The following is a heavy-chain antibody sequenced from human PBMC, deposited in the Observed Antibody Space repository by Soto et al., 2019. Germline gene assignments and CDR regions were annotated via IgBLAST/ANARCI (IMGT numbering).Heavy chain of an antibody. CDR3: AHRVPYNSYWDVGWFDP. V-gene: IGHV2-5*02. CDR2: IYWDGDR. CDR1: GFSLTSSGVG. Sequence: QITLKESGPTLLEPTQTLTLTCSFSGFSLTSSGVGVGWLRQAPGKALECLGIIYWDGDRRYNPSLRQRLTITNAPARNQVVLTMPYMDPVDPATYYCAHRVPYNSYWDVGWFDPWGQGTLVTVS. D-gene: IGHD1-20*01. J-gene: IGHJ5*02.